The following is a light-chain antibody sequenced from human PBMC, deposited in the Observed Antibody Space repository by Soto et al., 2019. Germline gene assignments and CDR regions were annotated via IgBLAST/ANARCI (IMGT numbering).Light chain of an antibody. V-gene: IGKV3-15*01. CDR3: QQYKNWPPLT. CDR1: QSVSYN. CDR2: GAF. Sequence: EIVMTQSPATQSVSPGETAALSCRASQSVSYNLAWYQQKPGQGPRLLIYGAFTRATGIPARFSGSGSGTEFTLTIGSLQSEDFAVYYCQQYKNWPPLTFGGGTKVEIK. J-gene: IGKJ4*01.